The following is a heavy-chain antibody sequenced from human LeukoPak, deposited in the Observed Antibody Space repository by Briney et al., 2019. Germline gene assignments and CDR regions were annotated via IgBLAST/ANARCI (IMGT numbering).Heavy chain of an antibody. CDR1: GGSISSSSYY. J-gene: IGHJ4*02. Sequence: SETLSLTCTVSGGSISSSSYYWGWIRQPPGKGLEWIGSIYYSGSTYYNPSLKSRVTISVDTSKTHFSLKLSSVTAADTAVYYCARLSCSSTTCFRVFDYWGQGTLVTVSS. CDR2: IYYSGST. D-gene: IGHD2-2*01. CDR3: ARLSCSSTTCFRVFDY. V-gene: IGHV4-39*02.